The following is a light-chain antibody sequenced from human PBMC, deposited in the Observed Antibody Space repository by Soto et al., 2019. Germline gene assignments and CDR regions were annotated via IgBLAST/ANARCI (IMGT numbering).Light chain of an antibody. CDR1: ISDVGAFNY. J-gene: IGLJ1*01. V-gene: IGLV2-14*03. CDR3: NSYTSNNTYV. CDR2: DVS. Sequence: QPVLTQPSSVSGSPGQPITISCSGTISDVGAFNYVSWYQQHPGKAPKLMIYDVSNRPSGVSNRFSGYKSGNTASLTISGLRAEDEADYYCNSYTSNNTYVFGTGTKVTV.